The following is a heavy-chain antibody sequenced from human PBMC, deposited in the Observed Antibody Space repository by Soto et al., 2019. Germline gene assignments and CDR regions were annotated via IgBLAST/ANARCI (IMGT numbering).Heavy chain of an antibody. CDR2: IYYSGST. D-gene: IGHD4-17*01. V-gene: IGHV4-59*01. CDR3: ARIPTVTHPYFVY. J-gene: IGHJ4*02. CDR1: GGSISSYY. Sequence: SETLSLTCTVSGGSISSYYWSWIRQPPGKGLEWIGYIYYSGSTNYNPSLKSRVTISVDTSKNQFSLKLSSVTAADTAVYYCARIPTVTHPYFVYWGQGTLVTVSS.